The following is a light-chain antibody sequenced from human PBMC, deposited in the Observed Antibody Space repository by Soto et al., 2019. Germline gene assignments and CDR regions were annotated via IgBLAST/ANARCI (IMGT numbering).Light chain of an antibody. J-gene: IGLJ2*01. CDR2: DVS. CDR1: SGDVGGYTY. V-gene: IGLV2-14*03. CDR3: SSYTSSSTLV. Sequence: QSALTQPASVSGSPGQSITISCTGTSGDVGGYTYVSWYQQHPGKAPKLIIYDVSNRPSGVSNRFSGSKSGNTASLTISGLQAEDEAAYYCSSYTSSSTLVFGGGTKLTVL.